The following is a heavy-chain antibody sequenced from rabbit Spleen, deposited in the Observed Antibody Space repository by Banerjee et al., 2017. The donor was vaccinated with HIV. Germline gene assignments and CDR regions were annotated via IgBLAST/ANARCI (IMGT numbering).Heavy chain of an antibody. D-gene: IGHD2-1*01. CDR1: GFSFSSSYY. V-gene: IGHV1S40*01. CDR2: IYGGSSGST. Sequence: QSLEESGGDLVKPGASLTLTCTVSGFSFSSSYYMCWVRQAPGKGLESIACIYGGSSGSTYYANWAKGRFTVSKTSSTTVTLQMTSLTAADTATYFCARGSAAMTMVITGYYLKLWGPGTLVTVS. CDR3: ARGSAAMTMVITGYYLKL. J-gene: IGHJ4*01.